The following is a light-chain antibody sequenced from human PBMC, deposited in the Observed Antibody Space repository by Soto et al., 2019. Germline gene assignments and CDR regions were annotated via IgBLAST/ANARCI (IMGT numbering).Light chain of an antibody. Sequence: QSALTQPRSVSGSPGQSVTISCTGTSSDVGGYNYVSWYQQHPGKAPKLMIYDVSKRPSGVPDRFSGSKSGNTASLTISGLQAEDEAEYYCCSYAGSYTWVFGGGTQVTVL. CDR1: SSDVGGYNY. CDR2: DVS. V-gene: IGLV2-11*01. CDR3: CSYAGSYTWV. J-gene: IGLJ2*01.